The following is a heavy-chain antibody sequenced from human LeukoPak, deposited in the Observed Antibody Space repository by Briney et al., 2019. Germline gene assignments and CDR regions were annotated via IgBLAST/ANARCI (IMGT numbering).Heavy chain of an antibody. CDR2: IYYSGTT. V-gene: IGHV4-39*07. CDR1: GGSIGSSDSF. CDR3: ARWVFYYYYYMDV. D-gene: IGHD6-13*01. J-gene: IGHJ6*03. Sequence: PETLSLTCTVSGGSIGSSDSFWGWIRQPPGKGLEWIGSIYYSGTTYYNPSLKSRVTISVDTSKNQFSLKLSSVTAADTAVYYCARWVFYYYYYMDVWGKGTTVTVSS.